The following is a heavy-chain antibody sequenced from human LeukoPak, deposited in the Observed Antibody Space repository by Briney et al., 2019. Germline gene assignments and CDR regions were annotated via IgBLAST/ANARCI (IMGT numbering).Heavy chain of an antibody. V-gene: IGHV4-38-2*02. D-gene: IGHD3-22*01. CDR3: ARYYYDSSGYYSGWFDP. CDR2: IYHSGST. CDR1: GYSISSGYY. J-gene: IGHJ5*02. Sequence: PSETLSLTCTVSGYSISSGYYWGWIRQPPGKGLEWIGSIYHSGSTYYNPSLKSRVTISVDTSKNQFSLKLSSVTAADTAVYYCARYYYDSSGYYSGWFDPWGQGTLVTVSS.